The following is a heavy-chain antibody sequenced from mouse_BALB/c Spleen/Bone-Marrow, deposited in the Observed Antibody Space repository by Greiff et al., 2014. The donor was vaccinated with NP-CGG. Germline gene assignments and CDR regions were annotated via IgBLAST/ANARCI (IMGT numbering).Heavy chain of an antibody. V-gene: IGHV1-80*01. CDR2: IYPGDGDT. CDR3: ARGVPMDY. J-gene: IGHJ4*01. Sequence: VQLQQSGAELVRPGSSVKISCKASGYAFSSYCMNWVKQRPGQGLEWIGQIYPGDGDTNYNGKFKGKATLTADKSSSTAYMQLSSLTSEDSAVYFCARGVPMDYWGQGTSVTVSS. CDR1: GYAFSSYC.